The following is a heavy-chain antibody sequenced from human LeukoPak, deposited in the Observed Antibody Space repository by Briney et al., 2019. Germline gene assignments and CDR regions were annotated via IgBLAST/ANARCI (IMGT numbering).Heavy chain of an antibody. V-gene: IGHV3-23*01. CDR1: GFTFNNFA. Sequence: GGSLRLSCAGSGFTFNNFAMSWVRQAPGKGLEWVSSISGRGGSTYYADSLRGRFIISRDNAKNTLYLQMNSLRDEDTAFYYCALIYDFFNGGTVGDYWGQGALVTVHS. J-gene: IGHJ4*02. D-gene: IGHD5/OR15-5a*01. CDR3: ALIYDFFNGGTVGDY. CDR2: ISGRGGST.